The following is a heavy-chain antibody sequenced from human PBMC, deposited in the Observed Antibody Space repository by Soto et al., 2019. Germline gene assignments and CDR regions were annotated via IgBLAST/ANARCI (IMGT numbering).Heavy chain of an antibody. CDR3: AGRITMVRGVVMDV. CDR1: GFTFSSYS. Sequence: GGSLRLSCAASGFTFSSYSMNWVRQAPGKGLEWVSSISSSSSYIYYADSVKGRFTISRDNAKNSLYLQMNSLRAEDTAVYYCAGRITMVRGVVMDVWGKGTTVTVSS. V-gene: IGHV3-21*01. CDR2: ISSSSSYI. D-gene: IGHD3-10*01. J-gene: IGHJ6*03.